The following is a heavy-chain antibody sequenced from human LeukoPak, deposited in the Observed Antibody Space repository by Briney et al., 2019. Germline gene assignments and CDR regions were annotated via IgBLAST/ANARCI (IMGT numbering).Heavy chain of an antibody. D-gene: IGHD3-10*01. CDR2: IYYSGST. J-gene: IGHJ4*02. CDR3: ARAPMVRGVITPYYFDY. Sequence: SETLSLTSTVSGGSISSYYWSWIPQPPGKGLEWMGYIYYSGSTNYNPSLKSRVTISVDTSKNQFSLKLSSVTAADTAVYYCARAPMVRGVITPYYFDYWGQGTLVTVSS. V-gene: IGHV4-59*01. CDR1: GGSISSYY.